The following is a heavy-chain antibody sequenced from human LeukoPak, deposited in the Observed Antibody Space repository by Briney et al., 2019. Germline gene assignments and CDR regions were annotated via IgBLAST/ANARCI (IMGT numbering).Heavy chain of an antibody. Sequence: GGSLRLSCAASGFTVSSHGMHWVRQAPGKGLEWLAGVWSDGTKEDYADSVKGRFTISRDKPKNTSNLQMNSLRVEDTAMFYCARDLSFGSLDFRGQGTQVTVSP. D-gene: IGHD1-26*01. CDR3: ARDLSFGSLDF. V-gene: IGHV3-33*01. CDR2: VWSDGTKE. CDR1: GFTVSSHG. J-gene: IGHJ4*02.